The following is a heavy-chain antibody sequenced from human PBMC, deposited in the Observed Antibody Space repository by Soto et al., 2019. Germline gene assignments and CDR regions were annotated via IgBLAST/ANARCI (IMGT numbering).Heavy chain of an antibody. D-gene: IGHD6-6*01. CDR1: GMNFGGYW. Sequence: LRLSCEASGMNFGGYWMHWVRQAPGRGLVWVSEINTDGTSTNYADSLKGRFTISRDNARDTLYLQMNSLSVEDTAVYYCATLSAPLDFWGQGTLVTVSS. CDR2: INTDGTST. J-gene: IGHJ4*02. CDR3: ATLSAPLDF. V-gene: IGHV3-74*01.